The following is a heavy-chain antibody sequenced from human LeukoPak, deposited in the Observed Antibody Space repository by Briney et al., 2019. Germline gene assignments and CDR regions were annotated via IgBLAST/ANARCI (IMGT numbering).Heavy chain of an antibody. V-gene: IGHV1-18*01. CDR3: ARGEVSASLYYFDF. J-gene: IGHJ4*02. CDR1: GYTFTTYG. CDR2: VSGYTGNT. Sequence: ASVKVSCKTSGYTFTTYGVSWVRQAPGQGLEWMGWVSGYTGNTNYAERFQGRVTMTIDTSTSTVYMELTSLRSDDTAVYYCARGEVSASLYYFDFWDQGTLVTVSS. D-gene: IGHD2-2*01.